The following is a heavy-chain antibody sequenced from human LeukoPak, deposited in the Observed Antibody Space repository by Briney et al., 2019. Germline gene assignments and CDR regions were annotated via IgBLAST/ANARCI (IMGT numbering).Heavy chain of an antibody. D-gene: IGHD3-22*01. CDR3: ARGPYSYDSSGAFDI. Sequence: SETLSLTCTVSGDSISSSTYYWGWIRQPPGKGLEWIGSIYYSGTTYYNPSLKSRVTISVDTSKNQFSLKLSSVTAADTAVYFCARGPYSYDSSGAFDIWGQGTMVTVSS. J-gene: IGHJ3*02. V-gene: IGHV4-39*07. CDR2: IYYSGTT. CDR1: GDSISSSTYY.